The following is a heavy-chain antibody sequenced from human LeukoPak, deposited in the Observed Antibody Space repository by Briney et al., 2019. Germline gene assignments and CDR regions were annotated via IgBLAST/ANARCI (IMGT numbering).Heavy chain of an antibody. CDR3: ARGIAAAGIFYYYYMDV. CDR1: GYTFTSYD. CDR2: MNPNSGNT. V-gene: IGHV1-8*02. J-gene: IGHJ6*03. Sequence: GASVKVSCKASGYTFTSYDINWVRQATGQGLEWMGWMNPNSGNTGYAQNFQGRVTMTTNASISTAYMELSSLRSEDTAVYYCARGIAAAGIFYYYYMDVWGKGTTVTISS. D-gene: IGHD6-13*01.